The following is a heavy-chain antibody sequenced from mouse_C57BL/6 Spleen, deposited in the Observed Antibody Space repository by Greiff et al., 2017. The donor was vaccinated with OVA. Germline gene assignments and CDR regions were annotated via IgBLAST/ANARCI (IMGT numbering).Heavy chain of an antibody. D-gene: IGHD4-1*01. CDR1: GFTFSSYA. CDR3: ARGLGKAWFAY. Sequence: VQLQQSGGGLVKPGGSLKLSCAASGFTFSSYAMSWVRQTPEKRLEWVATISDGGSYTYYPDNVKGRFTISRDNAKNNLYLQMSHLKSEDTAMYYCARGLGKAWFAYWGQGTLVTVSA. V-gene: IGHV5-4*01. J-gene: IGHJ3*01. CDR2: ISDGGSYT.